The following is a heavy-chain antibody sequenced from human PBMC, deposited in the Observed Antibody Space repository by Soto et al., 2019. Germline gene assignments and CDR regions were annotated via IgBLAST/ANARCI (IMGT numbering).Heavy chain of an antibody. J-gene: IGHJ6*02. CDR3: VRPIVVVPAAISPRSYYYYYGMDV. D-gene: IGHD2-2*02. CDR2: IIPIFGTA. Sequence: SVKVSCKASGGIFSSYAISWVRQAPGQGLEWMGGIIPIFGTANYAQKFQGRVTITADKSTSTAYMELSSLRSEDTAVYYCVRPIVVVPAAISPRSYYYYYGMDVWGQGTTVTVSS. V-gene: IGHV1-69*06. CDR1: GGIFSSYA.